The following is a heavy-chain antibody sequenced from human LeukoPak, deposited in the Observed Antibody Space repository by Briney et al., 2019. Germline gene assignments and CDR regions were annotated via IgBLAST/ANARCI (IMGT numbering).Heavy chain of an antibody. CDR2: ISYDGRKR. D-gene: IGHD5-12*01. J-gene: IGHJ4*02. Sequence: GRSLRLSCTGSGFMFSGYGMYWVRQAPGKGLEWVALISYDGRKRFYADSVKGRFTISRDNSKSALVLEMNSLRADDTALYYCAKGGGYSGYDSPDSWGQGTLVTVSS. CDR3: AKGGGYSGYDSPDS. V-gene: IGHV3-30*18. CDR1: GFMFSGYG.